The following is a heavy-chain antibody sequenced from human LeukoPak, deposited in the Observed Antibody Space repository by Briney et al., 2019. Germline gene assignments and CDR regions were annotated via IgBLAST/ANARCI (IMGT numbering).Heavy chain of an antibody. J-gene: IGHJ6*03. D-gene: IGHD4-17*01. CDR3: ARAATATVTTPHARYYYYYMDV. CDR1: GGSISSGSYY. Sequence: PSQTLSLTCTVSGGSISSGSYYWSWIRQPAGKGLEWIGRIYTSGSTNYNPSLKSRVTISVDTSKNQFSLKLSSVTAADTAVYYCARAATATVTTPHARYYYYYMDVWGKGTMVTVSS. CDR2: IYTSGST. V-gene: IGHV4-61*02.